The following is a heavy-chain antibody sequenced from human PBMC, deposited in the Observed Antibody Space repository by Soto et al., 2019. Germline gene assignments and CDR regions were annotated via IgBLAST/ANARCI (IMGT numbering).Heavy chain of an antibody. CDR3: ARVSIAAADKGDWFDP. D-gene: IGHD6-13*01. J-gene: IGHJ5*02. CDR2: ISAYNGNT. V-gene: IGHV1-18*04. Sequence: ASVKVSCKASGYTFTSYGISWVRQAPGQGLEWMGWISAYNGNTNYAQKLQGRVTMTTDTSTSTAYMELRSLRSDDTAVYYCARVSIAAADKGDWFDPWGQGTLVPVSS. CDR1: GYTFTSYG.